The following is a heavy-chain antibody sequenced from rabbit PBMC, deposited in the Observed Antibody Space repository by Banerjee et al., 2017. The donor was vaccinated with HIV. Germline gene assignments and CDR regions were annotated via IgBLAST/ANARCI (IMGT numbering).Heavy chain of an antibody. D-gene: IGHD2-1*01. CDR3: ARGVGYFSYADL. J-gene: IGHJ2*01. V-gene: IGHV1S40*01. Sequence: QSLEESGGDLVKPGASLTLTCTASGFSFSSSYYIYWVRQAPGKGLEWIGCIKTGDGNTYYASWAKGRFTISKTSSTVTLRMTSLTAADTATYFCARGVGYFSYADLWGQGTLVTVS. CDR2: IKTGDGNT. CDR1: GFSFSSSYY.